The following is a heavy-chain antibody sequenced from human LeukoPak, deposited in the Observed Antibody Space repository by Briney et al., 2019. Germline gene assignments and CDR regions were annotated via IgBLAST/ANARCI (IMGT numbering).Heavy chain of an antibody. CDR2: INHSGST. J-gene: IGHJ4*02. CDR3: ARARYCSSTSCYTFDY. CDR1: GGSFSGYY. V-gene: IGHV4-34*01. Sequence: SETLSLTCAVYGGSFSGYYWSWIRQPPGKGLEWIGEINHSGSTNYSPSLKSRVTISVDTSKNQFSLKLSSVTAADTAVYYCARARYCSSTSCYTFDYWGQGTLVTVSP. D-gene: IGHD2-2*02.